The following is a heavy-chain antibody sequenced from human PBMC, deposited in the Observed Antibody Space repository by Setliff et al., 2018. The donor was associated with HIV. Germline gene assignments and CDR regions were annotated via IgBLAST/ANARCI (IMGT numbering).Heavy chain of an antibody. V-gene: IGHV3-30*02. Sequence: GGSLRLSCAASGLTFRNNGFHWVRQAPGKWLDWVAYIQYDGKNEYYADSVKGRFTISRDNSKNTLYMQMNSLRAEDTAVYYCATAIAAAVHRSKCDYWGQGTLVTVSS. D-gene: IGHD6-13*01. CDR2: IQYDGKNE. CDR3: ATAIAAAVHRSKCDY. CDR1: GLTFRNNG. J-gene: IGHJ4*02.